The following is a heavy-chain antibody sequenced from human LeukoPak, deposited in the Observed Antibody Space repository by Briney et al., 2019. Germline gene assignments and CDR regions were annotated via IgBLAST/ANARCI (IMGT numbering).Heavy chain of an antibody. Sequence: GGSLRLSCATSGFTLSIYGMHWVRQAPGKGLEWVAFIRYDGTSQYYADSVKGRFTISRDNSKNTLYLQMNSLRAEDTAVYYCAFGQLVRPFDYWGQGTLVTVSS. CDR1: GFTLSIYG. CDR2: IRYDGTSQ. D-gene: IGHD6-13*01. J-gene: IGHJ4*02. CDR3: AFGQLVRPFDY. V-gene: IGHV3-30*02.